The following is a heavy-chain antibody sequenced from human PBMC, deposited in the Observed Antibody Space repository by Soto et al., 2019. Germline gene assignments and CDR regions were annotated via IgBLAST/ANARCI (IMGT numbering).Heavy chain of an antibody. CDR1: GFTFSSYW. D-gene: IGHD6-6*01. V-gene: IGHV3-74*01. CDR2: INSDGSST. J-gene: IGHJ4*02. Sequence: GGVLRLSCAASGFTFSSYWMHWVRQAPGKGLVWVSRINSDGSSTSYADSVKGRFTISRDNAKNTLYLQMNSLRAEDTAVYYCASALSSIAARPLDYWGQGTLVTVSS. CDR3: ASALSSIAARPLDY.